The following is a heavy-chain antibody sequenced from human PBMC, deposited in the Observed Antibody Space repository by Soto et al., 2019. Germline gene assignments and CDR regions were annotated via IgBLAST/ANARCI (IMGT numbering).Heavy chain of an antibody. Sequence: PSETLSLTCTVSGGSVSSGSYYWSWIRQPPGKGLEWIGYIYYSGSTNYNPSLKSRVTISVDTSKNQFSLKLSSVTAADTAVYYCARLMGLDVWGKGTTVTVSS. V-gene: IGHV4-61*01. CDR1: GGSVSSGSYY. CDR2: IYYSGST. D-gene: IGHD3-16*01. J-gene: IGHJ6*04. CDR3: ARLMGLDV.